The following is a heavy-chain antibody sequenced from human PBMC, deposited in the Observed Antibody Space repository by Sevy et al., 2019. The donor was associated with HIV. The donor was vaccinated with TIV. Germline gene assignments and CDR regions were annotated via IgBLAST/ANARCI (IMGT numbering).Heavy chain of an antibody. CDR3: ARDGDLIYGPAGGFDY. Sequence: GSLRLSCAASGFTFSSYAMHWVRQAPGKGLEWVAVISYDGSNKYYADSVKGRFTISRDNSKNTLYLQMNSLRAEDTAVDYCARDGDLIYGPAGGFDYWGQGTLVTVSS. J-gene: IGHJ4*02. V-gene: IGHV3-30-3*01. D-gene: IGHD3-10*01. CDR2: ISYDGSNK. CDR1: GFTFSSYA.